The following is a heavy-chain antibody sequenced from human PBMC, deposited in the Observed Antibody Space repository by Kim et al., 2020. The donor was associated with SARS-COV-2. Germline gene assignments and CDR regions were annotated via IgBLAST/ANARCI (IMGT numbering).Heavy chain of an antibody. CDR1: GFTFSSYA. CDR3: AKVAMVRGVINHQYYYYGMDV. V-gene: IGHV3-23*01. Sequence: GGSLRLSCAASGFTFSSYAMSWVRQAPGKGLEWVSAISGSGGSTYYADSVKGRFTISRDNSKNTLYLQMNSLRAEDTAVYYCAKVAMVRGVINHQYYYYGMDVWGQGTTVTVSS. D-gene: IGHD3-10*01. CDR2: ISGSGGST. J-gene: IGHJ6*02.